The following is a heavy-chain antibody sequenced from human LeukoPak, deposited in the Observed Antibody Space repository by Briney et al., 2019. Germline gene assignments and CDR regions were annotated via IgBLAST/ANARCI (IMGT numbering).Heavy chain of an antibody. CDR1: GGSISSYY. CDR2: IYYSGST. V-gene: IGHV4-59*01. D-gene: IGHD3-10*01. CDR3: ARDLTYYYGSGSYYDY. J-gene: IGHJ4*02. Sequence: SSETLSLTCTVSGGSISSYYWRWIRQPPGKGLEWIGYIYYSGSTNYNPSLKSRVTISVYTSKNQFSLKLSSVTAADTAVYYCARDLTYYYGSGSYYDYWGQGTLVTVSS.